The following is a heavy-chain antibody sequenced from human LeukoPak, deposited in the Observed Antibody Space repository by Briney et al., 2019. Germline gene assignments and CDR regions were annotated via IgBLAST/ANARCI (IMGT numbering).Heavy chain of an antibody. J-gene: IGHJ6*02. Sequence: GGSLRLSCAASGFTFSSYSMNWVRQAPGKGLEWVSSISSSSSYIYYADPVKGRFTISRDNAKNSLYLQMNSLRAEDTAVYYCARDGEAVADYYYYGMDVWGQGTTVTVSS. V-gene: IGHV3-21*01. CDR3: ARDGEAVADYYYYGMDV. CDR2: ISSSSSYI. CDR1: GFTFSSYS. D-gene: IGHD6-19*01.